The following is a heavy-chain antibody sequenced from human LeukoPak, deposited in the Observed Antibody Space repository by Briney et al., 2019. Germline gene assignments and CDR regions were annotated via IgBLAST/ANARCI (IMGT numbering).Heavy chain of an antibody. V-gene: IGHV4-34*01. CDR2: INHSGST. CDR3: ATLGEYYDSSGYYYN. CDR1: GGSFSGYY. Sequence: RSETLSLTCAVYGGSFSGYYWSWIRQPPGKGLEWIGEINHSGSTYYNASLKSRVTISVDMSKNQFSLRLTSVTAADTAVYYCATLGEYYDSSGYYYNWGQGTLVTVSS. D-gene: IGHD3-22*01. J-gene: IGHJ4*02.